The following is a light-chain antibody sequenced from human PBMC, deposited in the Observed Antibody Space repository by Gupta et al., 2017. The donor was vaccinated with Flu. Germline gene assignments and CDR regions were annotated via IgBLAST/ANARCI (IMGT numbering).Light chain of an antibody. J-gene: IGLJ3*02. CDR1: SVRSDD. Sequence: GTTVMIKGTGDSVRSDDISCYQQKPGPAPVLLIYDKNNRPSGTPDRFSASSSGNTASLTITGAQAEDEADYYCNSRDSSGDHLVFGGGTKLTVL. CDR2: DKN. CDR3: NSRDSSGDHLV. V-gene: IGLV3-19*01.